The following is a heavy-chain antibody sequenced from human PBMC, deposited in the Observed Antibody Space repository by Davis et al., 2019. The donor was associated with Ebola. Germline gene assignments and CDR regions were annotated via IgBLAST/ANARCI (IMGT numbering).Heavy chain of an antibody. CDR1: GGSISSHY. CDR3: ARESGLVRLSSGYYETVTRFDY. CDR2: IYYSGST. D-gene: IGHD3-22*01. J-gene: IGHJ4*02. Sequence: PSETLSLTCTVSGGSISSHYWSWIRQPPGKGLEWIGYIYYSGSTNYNPSLKSRVTMSVDTSKNQFSLKLSSVTAADTAVYYCARESGLVRLSSGYYETVTRFDYWGQGTLVTVSS. V-gene: IGHV4-59*11.